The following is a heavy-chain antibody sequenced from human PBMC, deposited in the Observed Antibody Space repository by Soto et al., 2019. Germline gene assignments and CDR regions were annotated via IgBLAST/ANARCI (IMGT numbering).Heavy chain of an antibody. Sequence: ASVKVSCKASGYTFTDFYMHWVRQAPGQGLEWMGRINPSGGSTSYAQKFQGRVTMTTDTSTSTAYMELRSLRSDDTAVYYCAREYYYGSGPSDWGQGTLVTVAS. D-gene: IGHD3-10*01. CDR2: INPSGGST. V-gene: IGHV1-46*01. CDR1: GYTFTDFY. J-gene: IGHJ4*02. CDR3: AREYYYGSGPSD.